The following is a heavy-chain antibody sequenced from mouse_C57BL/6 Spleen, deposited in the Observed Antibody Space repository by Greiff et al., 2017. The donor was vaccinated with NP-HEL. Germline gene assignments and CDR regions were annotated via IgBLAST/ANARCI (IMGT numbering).Heavy chain of an antibody. Sequence: EVKLQESGPELVKPGASVKIPCKASGYTFTDYNMDWVKQSHGKSLEWIGDINPNNGGTIYNQKFKGKATLTVDKSSSTAYMELRSLTSEDTAVYYCARNGYYYGSSYIFDYWGQGTTLTVSS. J-gene: IGHJ2*01. CDR2: INPNNGGT. D-gene: IGHD1-1*01. V-gene: IGHV1-18*01. CDR1: GYTFTDYN. CDR3: ARNGYYYGSSYIFDY.